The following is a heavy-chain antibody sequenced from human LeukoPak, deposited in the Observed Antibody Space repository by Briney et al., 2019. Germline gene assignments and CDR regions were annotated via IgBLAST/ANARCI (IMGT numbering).Heavy chain of an antibody. J-gene: IGHJ4*02. CDR3: TTRRQDGC. D-gene: IGHD6-25*01. CDR2: IKSKIDGGTI. CDR1: GFTFSNAW. V-gene: IGHV3-15*01. Sequence: GGSLRLSCVGSGFTFSNAWISWDRHAPGKGLEWVGRIKSKIDGGTIDYAAPVKGRFTISRDDSRNTLYLQMNSLKTEDTAVYYCTTRRQDGCWGQGTLVTVS.